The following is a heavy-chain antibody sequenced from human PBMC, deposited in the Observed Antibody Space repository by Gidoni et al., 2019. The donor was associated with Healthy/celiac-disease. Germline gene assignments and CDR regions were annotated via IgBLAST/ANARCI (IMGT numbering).Heavy chain of an antibody. CDR2: IIPIVGTA. Sequence: QGLEWMGGIIPIVGTANYAQKFQGRVTITADESTSTAYMELSILRSEDTAVYYCARAENWVPYSYYYGMDVWGQGTTVTVSS. V-gene: IGHV1-69*01. CDR3: ARAENWVPYSYYYGMDV. D-gene: IGHD7-27*01. J-gene: IGHJ6*02.